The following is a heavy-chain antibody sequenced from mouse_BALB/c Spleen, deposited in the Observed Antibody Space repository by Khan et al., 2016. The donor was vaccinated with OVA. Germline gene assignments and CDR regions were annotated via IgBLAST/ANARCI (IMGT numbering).Heavy chain of an antibody. CDR2: FYPGNSDT. V-gene: IGHV1-5*01. Sequence: VQLKQSGTVLARPGASVKMSCKASGYSFTTYWMHWIKQRPGQGLEWIGAFYPGNSDTNYNQKFKDKAKLTAVTSASTAYMELSSLTNEDSAIYYCTRWWVWFAYWGQGTLVTVSA. CDR3: TRWWVWFAY. CDR1: GYSFTTYW. D-gene: IGHD1-1*02. J-gene: IGHJ3*01.